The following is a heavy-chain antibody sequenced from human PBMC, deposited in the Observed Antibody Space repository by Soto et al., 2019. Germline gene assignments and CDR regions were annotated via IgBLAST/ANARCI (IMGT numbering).Heavy chain of an antibody. CDR2: IIPIVGTA. D-gene: IGHD3-22*01. CDR3: ARDFHSSGYHDAFDI. CDR1: GGTFSSYA. Sequence: QVQLVQSGAEVKKPGSSVKVSCKASGGTFSSYAISWVRQAPGQGLEWMGGIIPIVGTANYAQKFQGRVTITADESTSTAYRERSSLRSEDRAVYYCARDFHSSGYHDAFDIWGQGTMVTVS. J-gene: IGHJ3*02. V-gene: IGHV1-69*01.